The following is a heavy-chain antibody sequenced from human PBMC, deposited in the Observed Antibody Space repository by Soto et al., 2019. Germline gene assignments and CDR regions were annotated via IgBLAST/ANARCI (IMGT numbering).Heavy chain of an antibody. Sequence: SVKVSCKASGGTFSSYAISWVRQAPGQGLEWMGGIIPIFGTANYAQKFQGRVTITADESTSTAYMELSSLRSEDTAVYYCARDEGVVVPAAISGFDPWGQGTLVTVSS. J-gene: IGHJ5*02. V-gene: IGHV1-69*13. CDR3: ARDEGVVVPAAISGFDP. CDR2: IIPIFGTA. D-gene: IGHD2-2*02. CDR1: GGTFSSYA.